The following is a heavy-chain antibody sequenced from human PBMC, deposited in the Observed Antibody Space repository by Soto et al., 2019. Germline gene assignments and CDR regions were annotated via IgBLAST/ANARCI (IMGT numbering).Heavy chain of an antibody. CDR1: GGSFSGYY. CDR2: INHSGST. V-gene: IGHV4-34*01. Sequence: SETLSLTCAVYGGSFSGYYWSWIRQPPGEGLEWIGEINHSGSTNYNPSLKSRVTISVDTSKNQFSLKLSSVTAADTAVYYCARKRNKDYYYYHYHQDVWGKGTTVTVSS. CDR3: ARKRNKDYYYYHYHQDV. J-gene: IGHJ6*03. D-gene: IGHD1-1*01.